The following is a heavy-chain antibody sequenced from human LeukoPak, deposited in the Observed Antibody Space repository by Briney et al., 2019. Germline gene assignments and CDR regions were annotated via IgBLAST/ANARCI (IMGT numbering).Heavy chain of an antibody. D-gene: IGHD6-13*01. V-gene: IGHV3-48*01. CDR2: MTDSGSTI. J-gene: IGHJ6*04. CDR1: GFAFSSYD. CDR3: ARAWRAAGSVWFDP. Sequence: GGSLRLSCAASGFAFSSYDMIWVRQAPGKGLEWVSFMTDSGSTISYADSVKGRFTISRDNSKNTLYLQMGSLRAEDMAVYYCARAWRAAGSVWFDPWGKGTTVTVSS.